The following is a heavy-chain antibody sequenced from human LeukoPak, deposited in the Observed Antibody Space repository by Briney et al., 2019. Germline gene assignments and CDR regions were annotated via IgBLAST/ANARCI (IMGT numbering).Heavy chain of an antibody. CDR1: GFTFSRYA. CDR2: ISYDGSNE. Sequence: QPGRSLRLFCAASGFTFSRYAMHWVRQAPGKGLEWVAVISYDGSNEYYADSVKGRFTISRDSSENTLYLQMNSLRVEDTAVYYCARVGYYSSGPFSYFDDWGRGTLVTVSS. V-gene: IGHV3-30-3*01. J-gene: IGHJ4*02. D-gene: IGHD3-10*01. CDR3: ARVGYYSSGPFSYFDD.